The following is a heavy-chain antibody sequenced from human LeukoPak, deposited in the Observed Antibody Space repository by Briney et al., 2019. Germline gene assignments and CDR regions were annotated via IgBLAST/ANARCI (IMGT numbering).Heavy chain of an antibody. J-gene: IGHJ1*01. D-gene: IGHD6-19*01. CDR3: ARRGVDSSGWYTYFQH. V-gene: IGHV4-4*07. Sequence: SETLSLTCTVSGGSISSYYWTWIRQPAGKGLEWIGRIYTTGSTNYNPSLKSRVTMSVDTSENQFSLKLSSVTAADTAVYYCARRGVDSSGWYTYFQHWGQGTLVTVSS. CDR1: GGSISSYY. CDR2: IYTTGST.